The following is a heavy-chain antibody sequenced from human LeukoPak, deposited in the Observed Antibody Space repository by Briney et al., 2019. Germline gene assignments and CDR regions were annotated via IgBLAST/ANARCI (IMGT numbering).Heavy chain of an antibody. D-gene: IGHD3-22*01. CDR1: GFTFSSYS. CDR3: ARDYDSSGYRIFDY. Sequence: PGGSLRLSCAASGFTFSSYSMNWVRQAPGKGLEWVSSISSSSSYIYYADSVKDRFTISRDNAKNSLYLQMNSLRAEDTAVYYCARDYDSSGYRIFDYWGQGTLVTVSS. V-gene: IGHV3-21*01. CDR2: ISSSSSYI. J-gene: IGHJ4*02.